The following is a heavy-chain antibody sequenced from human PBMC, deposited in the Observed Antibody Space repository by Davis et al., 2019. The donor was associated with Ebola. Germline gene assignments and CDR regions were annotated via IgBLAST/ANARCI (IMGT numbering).Heavy chain of an antibody. Sequence: PGGSLRLSCAASGFTFSSYAMSWVLQAPGKGLEWVSAISGSGGSTYYADSVKGRFTISRDNSKNTLYLQMNSLRAEDTAVYYCAKGEAVTGTNTRVYDDWGQGALVTVSS. CDR3: AKGEAVTGTNTRVYDD. CDR2: ISGSGGST. D-gene: IGHD6-19*01. V-gene: IGHV3-23*01. CDR1: GFTFSSYA. J-gene: IGHJ4*02.